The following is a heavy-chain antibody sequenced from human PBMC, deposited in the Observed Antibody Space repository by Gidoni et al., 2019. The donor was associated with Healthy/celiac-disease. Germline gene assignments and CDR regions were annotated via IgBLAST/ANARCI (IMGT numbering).Heavy chain of an antibody. D-gene: IGHD2-15*01. CDR1: GFTFSSLA. J-gene: IGHJ4*02. V-gene: IGHV3-23*01. Sequence: EVQLLESGGGLVQPGGSLRLSCAASGFTFSSLAMSWVRQAPGKGLGWVSAISGSGGSTYYADSVKGRFTISRDNSKNTLYLQMNSLRAEDTAVYYCAKDQVSPGRDGPTAAGYWGQGTLVTVSS. CDR2: ISGSGGST. CDR3: AKDQVSPGRDGPTAAGY.